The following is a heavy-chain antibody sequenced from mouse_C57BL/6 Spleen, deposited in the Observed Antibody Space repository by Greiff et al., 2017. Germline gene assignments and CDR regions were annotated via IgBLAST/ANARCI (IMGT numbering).Heavy chain of an antibody. CDR3: ARQPGYAMDY. CDR1: GFTFSSYG. J-gene: IGHJ4*01. Sequence: EVKLVESGGDLVKPGGSLKLSCAASGFTFSSYGMSWVRQTPDKRLEWVATISSGGSYTYYPDSVKGRFTISRDNAKNTLYLQMSSLKSEDTAMYYCARQPGYAMDYWGQGTSVTVSS. CDR2: ISSGGSYT. V-gene: IGHV5-6*01.